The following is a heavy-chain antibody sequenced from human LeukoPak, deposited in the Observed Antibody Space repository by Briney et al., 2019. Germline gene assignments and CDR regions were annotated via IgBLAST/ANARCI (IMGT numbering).Heavy chain of an antibody. Sequence: GGSLRLSCAASGFTFSSYSMNWVRQAPGKGLEWVSSISSSSSYIYYADSVKGRFTISRDNAKNSLYLQMNSLRAEDTAVYYCARDRGRDKPYYFDYWGQGTLVTVSS. D-gene: IGHD5-24*01. J-gene: IGHJ4*02. CDR1: GFTFSSYS. CDR2: ISSSSSYI. CDR3: ARDRGRDKPYYFDY. V-gene: IGHV3-21*01.